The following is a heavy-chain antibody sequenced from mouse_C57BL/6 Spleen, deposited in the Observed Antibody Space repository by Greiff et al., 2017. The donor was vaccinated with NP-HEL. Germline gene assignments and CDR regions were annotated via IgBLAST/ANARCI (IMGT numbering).Heavy chain of an antibody. D-gene: IGHD2-5*01. CDR3: ARIGAYYSNYSY. Sequence: QVQLQQPGAELVRPGSSVKLSCKASGYTFTSYWMHWVKQRPIQGLEWIGNIDPSDSGTHYNQKFKDKATLTVDKSSSTAYMQLSSLTSEDSAVYYCARIGAYYSNYSYWGQGTLVTVSA. V-gene: IGHV1-52*01. J-gene: IGHJ3*01. CDR2: IDPSDSGT. CDR1: GYTFTSYW.